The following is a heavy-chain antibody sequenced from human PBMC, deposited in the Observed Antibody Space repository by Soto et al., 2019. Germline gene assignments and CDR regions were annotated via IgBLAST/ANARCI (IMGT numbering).Heavy chain of an antibody. CDR1: GGTFSSYT. J-gene: IGHJ2*01. Sequence: QVQLVQSGAEVKKPGSSVKVSCKASGGTFSSYTISWVRQAPGQGLEWMGRIIPILGIANYAQKFQGRVTITADKPTSTDDMELRSRRPEDTAGDCWARDAGGQSSSWYDYWYFDLWGRGTPVTVSS. V-gene: IGHV1-69*08. D-gene: IGHD6-13*01. CDR3: ARDAGGQSSSWYDYWYFDL. CDR2: IIPILGIA.